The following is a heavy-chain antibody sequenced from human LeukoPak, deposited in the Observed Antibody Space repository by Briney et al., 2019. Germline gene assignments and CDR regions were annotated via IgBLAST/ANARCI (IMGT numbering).Heavy chain of an antibody. Sequence: GASVKVSCKASGYIFNNYGISWVRQAPGQGLEWMGWINTYNDNTNYAQRIQGRVTLTTDTSTSTAYMELRGLRSDDTAVYYCARGLMITFGKGIVKEEYYYSGMDVWGQGTTVTVSS. V-gene: IGHV1-18*01. CDR1: GYIFNNYG. D-gene: IGHD3-16*02. CDR2: INTYNDNT. J-gene: IGHJ6*02. CDR3: ARGLMITFGKGIVKEEYYYSGMDV.